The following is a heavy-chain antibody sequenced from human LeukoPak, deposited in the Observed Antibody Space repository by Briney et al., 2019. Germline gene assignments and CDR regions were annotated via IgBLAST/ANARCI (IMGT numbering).Heavy chain of an antibody. CDR1: SYTFQRNG. V-gene: IGHV3-30*02. J-gene: IGHJ4*02. Sequence: PGGSLRLTCATSSYTFQRNGMQCGRQAPGKGLEWVAFIRFDGGYKYYADSVKGRFTISRDDSKNTEYLQINSLMEVNSVMDDEARDFEDVSGRLYNLPDYWGQGILVTVSS. CDR2: IRFDGGYK. CDR3: ARDFEDVSGRLYNLPDY. D-gene: IGHD2-15*01.